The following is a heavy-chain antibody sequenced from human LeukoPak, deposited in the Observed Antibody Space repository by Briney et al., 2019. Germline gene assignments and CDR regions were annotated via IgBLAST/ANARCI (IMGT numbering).Heavy chain of an antibody. CDR3: ARTGYSSSWYPLDY. Sequence: SETLSLTCTVSGGSISSYYWSWIRQPPGKGLEWIGYIYYSGSTNYNPSLKSRVTISVDTSKNQFSLKLSSVTAADTAVYYCARTGYSSSWYPLDYWGQGTLVTVSS. D-gene: IGHD6-13*01. J-gene: IGHJ4*02. V-gene: IGHV4-59*01. CDR1: GGSISSYY. CDR2: IYYSGST.